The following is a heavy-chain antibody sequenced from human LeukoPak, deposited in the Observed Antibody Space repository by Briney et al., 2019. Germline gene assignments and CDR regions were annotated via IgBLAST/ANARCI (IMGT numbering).Heavy chain of an antibody. Sequence: SETLSLTCTVSGGSISSYYWSWIRQPPGKGLEWIGYIYYSGSTNYNPSLKSRVTISVDTSKNQFSLKLSSVTAADTAVYYCARHGYLKGGYFDYWGQGTLVTVSS. CDR1: GGSISSYY. J-gene: IGHJ4*02. D-gene: IGHD5-18*01. V-gene: IGHV4-59*08. CDR3: ARHGYLKGGYFDY. CDR2: IYYSGST.